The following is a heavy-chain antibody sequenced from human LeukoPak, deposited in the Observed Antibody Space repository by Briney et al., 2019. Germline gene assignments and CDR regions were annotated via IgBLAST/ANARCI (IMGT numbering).Heavy chain of an antibody. J-gene: IGHJ6*03. D-gene: IGHD6-19*01. Sequence: PSETLSLTCTVSGGSISSYYWSWIRLPPGKGLEYIGYIYYSGSTNYNPSLKSRVTISVDTSKNQISLRLSSVTAADTAVYYCARFRSAVAGTYNYYYMDVWGKGTTVTVSS. CDR2: IYYSGST. CDR1: GGSISSYY. V-gene: IGHV4-59*01. CDR3: ARFRSAVAGTYNYYYMDV.